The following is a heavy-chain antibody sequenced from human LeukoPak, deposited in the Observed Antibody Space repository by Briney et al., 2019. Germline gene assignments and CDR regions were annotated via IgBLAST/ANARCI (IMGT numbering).Heavy chain of an antibody. D-gene: IGHD2-21*01. J-gene: IGHJ4*02. CDR2: ISYDGSNK. CDR3: ARGKLTYCGGDCYFGTGYYFDY. CDR1: GFTFSSYA. V-gene: IGHV3-30-3*01. Sequence: PGRSLRLSCAASGFTFSSYAMHWVRQAPGKGLEWVAVISYDGSNKYYADSVKGRFTISRDNSKNTLYLQMNSLRAEDTAVYYCARGKLTYCGGDCYFGTGYYFDYWAREPWSPSPQ.